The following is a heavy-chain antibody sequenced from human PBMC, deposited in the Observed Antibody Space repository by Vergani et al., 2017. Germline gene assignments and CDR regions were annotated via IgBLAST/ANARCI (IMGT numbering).Heavy chain of an antibody. V-gene: IGHV4-31*03. J-gene: IGHJ5*02. CDR1: GGSISSGGYY. Sequence: QVQLQESGPGLVKPSQTLSLTCTVSGGSISSGGYYWSWIRQHPGKGLEWIGYIYYSGSTYYNPSLKSRVTISVDTSKNQFSLKRSSVTAADTAVYYCARDGGGGNGAPAGFDPWGQGTLVTVSS. CDR3: ARDGGGGNGAPAGFDP. CDR2: IYYSGST. D-gene: IGHD3-16*01.